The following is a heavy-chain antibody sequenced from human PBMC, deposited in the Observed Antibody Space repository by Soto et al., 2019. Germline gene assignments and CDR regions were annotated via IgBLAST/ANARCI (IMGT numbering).Heavy chain of an antibody. J-gene: IGHJ4*02. CDR2: ISATGEST. CDR3: AKDKSSSYCDYLGFYY. D-gene: IGHD3-9*01. CDR1: GFTFSNYA. Sequence: EVQLLESGGDLVQPGGSLRLSCAASGFTFSNYAMTWVRQAPGKGLELVSGISATGESTYYAGSVEGRFTISRDNAKNTLYLQMKSLRAEDTAVYYCAKDKSSSYCDYLGFYYWGQGTLATVSS. V-gene: IGHV3-23*01.